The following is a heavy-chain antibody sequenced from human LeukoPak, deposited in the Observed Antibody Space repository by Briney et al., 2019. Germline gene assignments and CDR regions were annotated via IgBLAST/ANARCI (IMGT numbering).Heavy chain of an antibody. CDR2: INSDGSST. V-gene: IGHV3-74*01. D-gene: IGHD2-2*01. J-gene: IGHJ3*02. Sequence: PGGSLRLSCAASGFTVSSNYMNWVRQAPGKGLVWVSRINSDGSSTSYADSVKGRFTISRDNAKNTLFLQMNSLRAEDTAVYYCARGPGAFDIWGQGTIVTVSS. CDR3: ARGPGAFDI. CDR1: GFTVSSNY.